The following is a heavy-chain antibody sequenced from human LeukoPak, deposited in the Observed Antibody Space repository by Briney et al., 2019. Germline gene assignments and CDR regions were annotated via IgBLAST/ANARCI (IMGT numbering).Heavy chain of an antibody. CDR2: INPSGGST. J-gene: IGHJ3*02. D-gene: IGHD3-9*01. Sequence: ASVKVSCKASGYTFTSYYMHWVRQAPGQGLEWMGIINPSGGSTSYAQKFQGRVTMTRDTSTSTVYMELSSLRSEGTAVYYCARGLGGYFDWLLLGPTARDAFDIWGQGTMVTVSS. CDR1: GYTFTSYY. V-gene: IGHV1-46*01. CDR3: ARGLGGYFDWLLLGPTARDAFDI.